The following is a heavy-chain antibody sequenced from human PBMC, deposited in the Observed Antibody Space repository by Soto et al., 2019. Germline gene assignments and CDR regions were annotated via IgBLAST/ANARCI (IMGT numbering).Heavy chain of an antibody. Sequence: QVQLVQSGVEVEKPGASVKVSCKASGYTFTSYGVSWVRQAPGQGLEWMGWISAYNGNTKYAQKFQGRVTITTDTPTSTAYIELRSLRSDDTAVYYCARDVPTVTTGGPDYWGQGTLGTVSS. V-gene: IGHV1-18*01. D-gene: IGHD4-17*01. CDR1: GYTFTSYG. J-gene: IGHJ4*02. CDR2: ISAYNGNT. CDR3: ARDVPTVTTGGPDY.